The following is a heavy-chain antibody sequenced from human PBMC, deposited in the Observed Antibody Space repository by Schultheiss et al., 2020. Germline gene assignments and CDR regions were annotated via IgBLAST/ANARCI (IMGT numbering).Heavy chain of an antibody. CDR3: ATYGMDV. Sequence: SETLSLTCTVSGGSISSYYWSWIRQPPGKGLEWIGYIYYSGSTYYNPSLKSRVTISVDTSKNQFSLKLSSVTAADTAVYYCATYGMDVWGQGTTVTVSS. V-gene: IGHV4-59*12. CDR2: IYYSGST. CDR1: GGSISSYY. J-gene: IGHJ6*02.